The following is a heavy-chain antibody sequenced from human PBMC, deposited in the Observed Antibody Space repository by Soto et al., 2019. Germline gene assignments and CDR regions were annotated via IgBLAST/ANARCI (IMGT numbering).Heavy chain of an antibody. V-gene: IGHV6-1*01. Sequence: SQTLSLTCAISGDSVSSTSTAWSWIRQSPSRGLEWLGRTYYRSNWYTNYAVSVKSRITISPDTSKNQFSLQLNSVTPEDTAVYYCARGSYYSGWVWGQGTLVTVSS. D-gene: IGHD6-19*01. J-gene: IGHJ4*02. CDR2: TYYRSNWYT. CDR1: GDSVSSTSTA. CDR3: ARGSYYSGWV.